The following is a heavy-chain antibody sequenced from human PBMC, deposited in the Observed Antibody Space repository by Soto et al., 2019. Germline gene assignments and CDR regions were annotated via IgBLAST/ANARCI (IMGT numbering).Heavy chain of an antibody. V-gene: IGHV3-30-3*01. D-gene: IGHD6-19*01. Sequence: GGSLRLSCPAAGFTFSSYAMHWVRQAPGKGLEWVAVISYDGSNKYYADSVKGRFTISRDNSKNTLYLQMNSLRAEDTAEYYCARDAGIAGAGTWGYYYYGMDVWGQGTTVTVSS. CDR1: GFTFSSYA. J-gene: IGHJ6*02. CDR2: ISYDGSNK. CDR3: ARDAGIAGAGTWGYYYYGMDV.